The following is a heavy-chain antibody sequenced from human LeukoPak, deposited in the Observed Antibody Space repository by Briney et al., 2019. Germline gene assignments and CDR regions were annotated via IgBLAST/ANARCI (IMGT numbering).Heavy chain of an antibody. Sequence: SETLSLTCAVYGGSFSGYYWSWIRQPPGKGLEWIREINHSGSTNYNPSLKSRVTISVDTSKNQFSLKLSSVTAADTAVYYCARAPALIAAAANYYMDVWGKGTTVTVSS. D-gene: IGHD6-13*01. V-gene: IGHV4-34*01. CDR3: ARAPALIAAAANYYMDV. CDR2: INHSGST. CDR1: GGSFSGYY. J-gene: IGHJ6*03.